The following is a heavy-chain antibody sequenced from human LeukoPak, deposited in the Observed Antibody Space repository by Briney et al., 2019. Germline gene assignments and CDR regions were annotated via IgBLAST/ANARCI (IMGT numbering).Heavy chain of an antibody. V-gene: IGHV3-48*03. CDR1: GFTFSSHE. D-gene: IGHD3-22*01. CDR3: ARRWGDSSSPLDS. Sequence: PGGSLRLSCGASGFTFSSHEMNWVRQAPGKGLEWVSYISSSGTTIYYADAVKGRFTISRDNAKNSLYLQMNSLRAEDTAVYYCARRWGDSSSPLDSWGQGTLVTVSS. CDR2: ISSSGTTI. J-gene: IGHJ4*02.